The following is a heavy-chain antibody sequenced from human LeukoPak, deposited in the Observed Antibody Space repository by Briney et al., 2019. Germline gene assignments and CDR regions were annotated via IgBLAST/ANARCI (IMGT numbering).Heavy chain of an antibody. D-gene: IGHD6-19*01. Sequence: PGESPKISCKGSGYRFTSYWIAWVRQIPGKGLEWMGSIYPGDSDTRYSPSFQGQVTISADKSITTAYLQWSSLKASDTAMYYCATPQVSGWNFDYWGQGTLVTVSS. CDR2: IYPGDSDT. CDR3: ATPQVSGWNFDY. J-gene: IGHJ4*02. CDR1: GYRFTSYW. V-gene: IGHV5-51*01.